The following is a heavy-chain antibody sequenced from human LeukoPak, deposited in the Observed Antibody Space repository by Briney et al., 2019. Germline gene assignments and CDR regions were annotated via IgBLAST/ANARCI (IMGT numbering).Heavy chain of an antibody. J-gene: IGHJ4*02. Sequence: ASVKVSCKASGGTFSSYAISWVRQAPGQGLEWMGRINPNTGGTDYAQRFQGRVTMTRDTSISTAYMELSRLRSDDTALYYCARGSYYYTSSGYYSDYWGQGTLVTVSS. CDR3: ARGSYYYTSSGYYSDY. V-gene: IGHV1-2*06. CDR1: GGTFSSYA. D-gene: IGHD3-22*01. CDR2: INPNTGGT.